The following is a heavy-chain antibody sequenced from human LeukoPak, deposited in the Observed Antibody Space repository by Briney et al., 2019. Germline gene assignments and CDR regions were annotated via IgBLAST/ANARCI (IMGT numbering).Heavy chain of an antibody. CDR3: ARLSQKATMVRGVYYFDY. Sequence: PSETLSLTCTVSGGSISSSSYYWGWIRQPPGKGLEWIGSIYYSGSTYYNPSLKSRVTISVDTPKNQFSLKLSSVTAADTAVYYCARLSQKATMVRGVYYFDYWGQGTLVTVSS. J-gene: IGHJ4*02. D-gene: IGHD3-10*01. CDR2: IYYSGST. CDR1: GGSISSSSYY. V-gene: IGHV4-39*01.